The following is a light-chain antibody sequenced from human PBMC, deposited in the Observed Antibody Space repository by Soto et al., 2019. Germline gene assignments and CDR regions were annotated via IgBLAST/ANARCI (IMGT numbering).Light chain of an antibody. CDR3: RQYNSYSWT. J-gene: IGKJ1*01. CDR2: DAS. V-gene: IGKV1-5*01. CDR1: QNINIW. Sequence: DIQMTQSPSTLSASVGDRVTNTCRASQNINIWLAWYQQKPGKAPKLLIFDASSLESGVPSRFSGSGSGTEFTLTISSLQPDDFATYYCRQYNSYSWTFGQGTKVDIK.